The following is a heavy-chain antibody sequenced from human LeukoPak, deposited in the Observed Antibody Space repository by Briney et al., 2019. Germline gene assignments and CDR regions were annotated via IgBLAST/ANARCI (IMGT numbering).Heavy chain of an antibody. J-gene: IGHJ6*02. CDR3: AGVPNLTPNGMDV. CDR1: GGSISSYY. CDR2: IYYSGST. V-gene: IGHV4-59*01. D-gene: IGHD3-9*01. Sequence: PSETLSLTCTVSGGSISSYYWSWIRQPPGKGLEWIGYIYYSGSTNYNPSLKSRVTISVDTSKNQFSLKLSSVTAADTAVYYCAGVPNLTPNGMDVWGQGTTVTGSS.